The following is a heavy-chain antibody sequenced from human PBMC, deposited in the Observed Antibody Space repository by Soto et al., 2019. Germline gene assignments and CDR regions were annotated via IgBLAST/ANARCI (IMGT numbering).Heavy chain of an antibody. J-gene: IGHJ4*02. D-gene: IGHD6-19*01. Sequence: GGSLRLSCAASGFTFSSYGMYWVRQAPGKGLEWVAVISYDGTYEHYEDSVKGRFTISRDNSKSTLSLQMNSLRTEDTAVYYCARGAIRMSGWYLFDYWGQGTLVTVSS. CDR3: ARGAIRMSGWYLFDY. CDR2: ISYDGTYE. CDR1: GFTFSSYG. V-gene: IGHV3-30*03.